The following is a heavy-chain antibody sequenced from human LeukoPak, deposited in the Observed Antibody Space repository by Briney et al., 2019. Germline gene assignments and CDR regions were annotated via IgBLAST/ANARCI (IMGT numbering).Heavy chain of an antibody. CDR2: ISAYNGNT. D-gene: IGHD3-22*01. CDR3: ARDASICSGGSCFFLYYYDSSGYYLNDY. J-gene: IGHJ4*02. CDR1: GYTFTSYG. Sequence: ASVKVSCKASGYTFTSYGISWVRQAPGQGLEWMGWISAYNGNTNYAQKLQGRVTMTTGTSTSTGYMELRSLRSDDTAVDYCARDASICSGGSCFFLYYYDSSGYYLNDYWGQGTLVTVSS. V-gene: IGHV1-18*01.